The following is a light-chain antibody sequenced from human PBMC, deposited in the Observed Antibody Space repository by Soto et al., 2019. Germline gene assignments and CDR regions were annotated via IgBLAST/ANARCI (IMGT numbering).Light chain of an antibody. V-gene: IGLV1-40*01. CDR3: QSYDSSLRGWV. Sequence: HSVLTQPPSVSGAPGQRVTLSFTWSSSNIGAGYDVHWYQQLPGTAPKLLISGNRNRPSVVPDRFSGSKSGTSASLAITGLQSEDEADYSCQSYDSSLRGWVFGGGTKLTVL. CDR1: SSNIGAGYD. J-gene: IGLJ3*02. CDR2: GNR.